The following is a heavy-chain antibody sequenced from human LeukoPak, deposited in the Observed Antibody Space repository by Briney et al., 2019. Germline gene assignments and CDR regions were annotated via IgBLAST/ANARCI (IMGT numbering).Heavy chain of an antibody. CDR3: ARTLRIPGIAAAGTGYYYYYMDV. CDR1: GGSFSGYY. D-gene: IGHD6-13*01. CDR2: INHSGST. V-gene: IGHV4-34*01. J-gene: IGHJ6*03. Sequence: SETLSLTCAVYGGSFSGYYWSWIRQPPGKGLEWIGEINHSGSTNYNPSLKSRVTISVDTSKNQFSLKLSSVTAADTAVYYCARTLRIPGIAAAGTGYYYYYMDVWGKGTTVTVSS.